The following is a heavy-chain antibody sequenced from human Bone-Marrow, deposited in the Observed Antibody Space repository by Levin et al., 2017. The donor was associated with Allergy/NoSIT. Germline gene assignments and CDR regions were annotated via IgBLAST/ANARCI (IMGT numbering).Heavy chain of an antibody. CDR1: GFTFSSYA. Sequence: GGSLRLSCAASGFTFSSYAMHWVRQAPGKGLEWVAVILYDGSSKYYADSVKGRFTLSRDNSKNTLDLQMNSLRAEDTAMYYCARDKFWYSSSWSGWGFDYWGQGTLVTVFS. V-gene: IGHV3-30-3*01. CDR3: ARDKFWYSSSWSGWGFDY. D-gene: IGHD6-13*01. J-gene: IGHJ4*02. CDR2: ILYDGSSK.